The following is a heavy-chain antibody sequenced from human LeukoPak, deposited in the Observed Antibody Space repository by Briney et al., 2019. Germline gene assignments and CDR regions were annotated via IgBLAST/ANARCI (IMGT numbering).Heavy chain of an antibody. D-gene: IGHD6-13*01. CDR3: ARGGYIAAASDY. J-gene: IGHJ4*02. CDR1: GGSISSSSYY. CDR2: IYYSGST. Sequence: SETLSLTCTVSGGSISSSSYYWGWIRQPPGKGLEWIGSIYYSGSTYYNPSLKSRVTISVDTSKNQFSLKLSSVTAADAAVYNCARGGYIAAASDYWGQGTLVTVSS. V-gene: IGHV4-39*07.